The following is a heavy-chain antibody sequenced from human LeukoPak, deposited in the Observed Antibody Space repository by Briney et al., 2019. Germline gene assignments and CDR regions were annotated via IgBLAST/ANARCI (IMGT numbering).Heavy chain of an antibody. CDR3: ARDWSSTGSYNVDYFDY. D-gene: IGHD1-26*01. CDR2: IKQDGSEK. Sequence: GGSLRLSCAASGFTFSSYWMSWVRQAPGKGLEWVANIKQDGSEKYYVDSVKGRFTISRDNAKNSLYLQMNSLRAEDTAVYYCARDWSSTGSYNVDYFDYWGQGTLVTVSS. V-gene: IGHV3-7*01. CDR1: GFTFSSYW. J-gene: IGHJ4*02.